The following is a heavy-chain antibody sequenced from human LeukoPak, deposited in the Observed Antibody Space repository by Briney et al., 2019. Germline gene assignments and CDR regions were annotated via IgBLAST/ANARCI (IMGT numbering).Heavy chain of an antibody. V-gene: IGHV1-2*02. J-gene: IGHJ4*02. D-gene: IGHD1-26*01. CDR1: GYTFTGHY. Sequence: GASVKVSCKASGYTFTGHYMHWVRQAPGQGLEWMGWISPNSGDTKYAQKFQGRVTLTRDTSISTAYMELSTLTSDDTAVYYCAISWRGVGAFKYWGQGTLVTVSS. CDR3: AISWRGVGAFKY. CDR2: ISPNSGDT.